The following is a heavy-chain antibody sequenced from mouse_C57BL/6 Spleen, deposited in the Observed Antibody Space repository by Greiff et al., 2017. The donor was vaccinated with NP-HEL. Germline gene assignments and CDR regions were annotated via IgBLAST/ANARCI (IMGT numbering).Heavy chain of an antibody. CDR1: GYTFTDYE. CDR2: IDPETGGT. D-gene: IGHD1-1*01. Sequence: QVQLQQSGAELVRPGASVTLSCKASGYTFTDYEMHWVKQTPVHGLEWIGAIDPETGGTAYNQTFKGKAILTADKSSSTAYMELRSLTSEDSAVYYCTRDGSSFDYWGQGTTLTVSS. CDR3: TRDGSSFDY. J-gene: IGHJ2*01. V-gene: IGHV1-15*01.